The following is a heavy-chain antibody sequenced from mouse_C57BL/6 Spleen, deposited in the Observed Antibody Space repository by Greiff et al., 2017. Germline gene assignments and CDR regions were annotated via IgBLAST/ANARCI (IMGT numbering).Heavy chain of an antibody. Sequence: QVQLQQSGPGLVQPSQCLYITCTVSGFSLTSYGVHWVRQSPGKGLEWLGVIWRGGSTDYNADFMSRLSITKDNSKSQVFFKMNSLQADDTAIYYCAPHDCYYVYFDVWGTGTTVTVSS. D-gene: IGHD2-3*01. J-gene: IGHJ1*03. CDR1: GFSLTSYG. CDR2: IWRGGST. CDR3: APHDCYYVYFDV. V-gene: IGHV2-5*01.